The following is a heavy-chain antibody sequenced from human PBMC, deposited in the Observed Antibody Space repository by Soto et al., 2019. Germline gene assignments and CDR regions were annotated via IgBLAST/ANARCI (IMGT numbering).Heavy chain of an antibody. CDR1: GFTLSTYG. D-gene: IGHD6-19*01. Sequence: EVQLLESGGGLVQPGGSLRVSCAASGFTLSTYGMSWVRQAPGKGLEWVSAISGSGGSTYYADSVKGRFTISRDKSKNTLYLQMNSLRAEDTAVYYCSKGSGCFIVRDGMDVWGQGTTVTVSS. CDR3: SKGSGCFIVRDGMDV. V-gene: IGHV3-23*01. J-gene: IGHJ6*02. CDR2: ISGSGGST.